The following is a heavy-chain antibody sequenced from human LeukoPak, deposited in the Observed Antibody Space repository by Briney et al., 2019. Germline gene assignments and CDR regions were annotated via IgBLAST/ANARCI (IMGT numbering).Heavy chain of an antibody. V-gene: IGHV4-34*01. D-gene: IGHD4-23*01. Sequence: SETLSLTCAVYGGSFSGYYWSWIRQPPGKGLEWIGEINHSGSTNYNLSLKSRVTISVDTSKNQFSLKLSSVTAADTAVYYCASRVYGGNDYWGQGTLVTVSS. CDR2: INHSGST. CDR3: ASRVYGGNDY. CDR1: GGSFSGYY. J-gene: IGHJ4*02.